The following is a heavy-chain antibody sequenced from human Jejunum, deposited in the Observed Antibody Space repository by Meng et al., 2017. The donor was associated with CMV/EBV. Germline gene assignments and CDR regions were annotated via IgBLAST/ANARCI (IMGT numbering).Heavy chain of an antibody. Sequence: TLSSYAMHWVRKAPGKGLEWVAVISYDGSNKYYADSVKGRFTISRDNAKNSLHLQMDSLRAEDTAVYHCARDCSTNCPFQPRGDYWGQGTRVTVSS. CDR3: ARDCSTNCPFQPRGDY. V-gene: IGHV3-30-3*01. CDR1: TLSSYA. D-gene: IGHD2-2*01. J-gene: IGHJ4*02. CDR2: ISYDGSNK.